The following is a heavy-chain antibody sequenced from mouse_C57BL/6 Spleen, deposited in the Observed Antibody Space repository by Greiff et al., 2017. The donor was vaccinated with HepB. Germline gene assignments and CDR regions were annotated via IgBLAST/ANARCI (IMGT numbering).Heavy chain of an antibody. V-gene: IGHV1-50*01. J-gene: IGHJ2*01. CDR2: IDPSDSYT. Sequence: VQLQQSGAELVKPGASVKLSCKASGYTFTSYWMQWVKQRPGQGLEWIGEIDPSDSYTNYNQKFKGKATLPVDTSSSTAYMQLSSLTSEDSAVYYCARSYGSSYLDYWGQGTTLTVSS. CDR3: ARSYGSSYLDY. D-gene: IGHD1-1*01. CDR1: GYTFTSYW.